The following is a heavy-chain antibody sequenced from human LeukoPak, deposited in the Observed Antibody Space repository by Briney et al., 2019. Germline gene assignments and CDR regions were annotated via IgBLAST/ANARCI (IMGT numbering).Heavy chain of an antibody. CDR3: ARGRFWSGYYGLDAFDI. CDR1: GGSISSYY. V-gene: IGHV4-4*07. Sequence: SETLSLTCTVSGGSISSYYWSWIRQPAGKGLEWIGRIYTSGSTNYNPSLKSRVTISVDTSKNQFSLKLSSVTAADTAVYYCARGRFWSGYYGLDAFDIWGQGTMVTVSS. D-gene: IGHD3-3*01. CDR2: IYTSGST. J-gene: IGHJ3*02.